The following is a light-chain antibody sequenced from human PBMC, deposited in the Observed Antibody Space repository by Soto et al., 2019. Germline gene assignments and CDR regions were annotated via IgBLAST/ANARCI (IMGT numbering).Light chain of an antibody. V-gene: IGKV3-20*01. CDR2: GAS. CDR1: QSITRSY. J-gene: IGKJ5*01. CDR3: QQYGSSIT. Sequence: IVLTQSPGTLSLSPGERATLSCRASQSITRSYLAWYQHKPGQAPRLLIYGASSRATGIPDRFSGSGSGTDFTLTISRLEPEDFAVYYCQQYGSSITFGRGARLDIE.